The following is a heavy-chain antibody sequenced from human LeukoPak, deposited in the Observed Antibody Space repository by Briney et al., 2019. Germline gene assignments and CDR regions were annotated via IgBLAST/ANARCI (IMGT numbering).Heavy chain of an antibody. Sequence: PSETLSLTCTVSGGSISSSSYYWGWIRQPPGKGLEWIGYIYYSGPPYYNPSLKSRVTISVATSKNQLSLKLSSATAADTAVYYCARLSSGSYVYWGRGTLVTVSS. CDR2: IYYSGPP. CDR3: ARLSSGSYVY. J-gene: IGHJ4*02. CDR1: GGSISSSSYY. V-gene: IGHV4-31*03. D-gene: IGHD3-10*02.